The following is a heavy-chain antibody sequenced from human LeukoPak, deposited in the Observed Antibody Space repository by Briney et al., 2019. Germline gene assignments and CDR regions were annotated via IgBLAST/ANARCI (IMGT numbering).Heavy chain of an antibody. D-gene: IGHD3-10*01. Sequence: GGSLRLSCAASGFTVSSNYMSWVRQAPGKGLEWVSVVYSGGSTYYADSVKGRFTISRDNSQNTLYLQMNSLRAKDTAVYYCARDGPRAGRGVIFENWGQGTLVTVSS. V-gene: IGHV3-66*01. CDR2: VYSGGST. CDR1: GFTVSSNY. J-gene: IGHJ4*02. CDR3: ARDGPRAGRGVIFEN.